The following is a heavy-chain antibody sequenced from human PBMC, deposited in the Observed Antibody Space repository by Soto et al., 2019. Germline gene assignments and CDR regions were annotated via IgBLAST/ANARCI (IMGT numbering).Heavy chain of an antibody. CDR2: IYYSGST. Sequence: PSETLSLTCTVSGGSISSGDYYWSWIRQPPGKGLEWIGYIYYSGSTYYNPSLKSRVTISVDTSKNQFSLKLSSVTAADTAVYYCASGFGEFLFYYGMDVWGQGTTVTVSS. V-gene: IGHV4-30-4*01. J-gene: IGHJ6*02. CDR3: ASGFGEFLFYYGMDV. D-gene: IGHD3-10*01. CDR1: GGSISSGDYY.